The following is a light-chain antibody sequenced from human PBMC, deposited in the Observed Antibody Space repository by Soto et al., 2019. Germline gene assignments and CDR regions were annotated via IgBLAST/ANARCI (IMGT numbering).Light chain of an antibody. CDR2: GAS. Sequence: EIVMTQSPATLSVSPGERATLSCRASQSVSSNLAWYQQKPGQAPRLLIYGASTRATGIPARLSGSGSGTEFTLTICSLQSEDFAVYYCQQYNNWPRTFGQGTKVDIK. CDR3: QQYNNWPRT. V-gene: IGKV3-15*01. CDR1: QSVSSN. J-gene: IGKJ1*01.